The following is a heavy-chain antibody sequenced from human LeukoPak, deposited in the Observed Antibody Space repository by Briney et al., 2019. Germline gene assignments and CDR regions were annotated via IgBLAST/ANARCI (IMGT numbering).Heavy chain of an antibody. D-gene: IGHD2-15*01. J-gene: IGHJ4*02. CDR3: ARGHPVVAATHWDY. CDR2: INHSGST. V-gene: IGHV4-34*01. CDR1: GGSFSDYY. Sequence: KPSETLSLTCAVYGGSFSDYYWSWIRQPPGKGLEWIGEINHSGSTNYNPSLKSRVTISVDTSKNQFSLKLSSVTAADTAVYYCARGHPVVAATHWDYWGQGTLVTVSS.